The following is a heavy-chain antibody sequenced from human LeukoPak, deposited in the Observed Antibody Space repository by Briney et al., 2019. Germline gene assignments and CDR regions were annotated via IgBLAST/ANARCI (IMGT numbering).Heavy chain of an antibody. CDR2: IYYSGST. V-gene: IGHV4-59*01. Sequence: PSETLSLTCTVSGGSISSYYWSWIRQPPGKGLEWIGYIYYSGSTNYNPSLKSRVTISVDTSKNQFSLKLSSVTAADTAVYYCARGGDGLAYCGGDCYSAVDWGQGTLVTVSS. J-gene: IGHJ4*02. CDR3: ARGGDGLAYCGGDCYSAVD. CDR1: GGSISSYY. D-gene: IGHD2-21*02.